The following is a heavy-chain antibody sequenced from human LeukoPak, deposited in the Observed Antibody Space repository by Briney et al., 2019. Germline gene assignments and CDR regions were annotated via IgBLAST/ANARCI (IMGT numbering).Heavy chain of an antibody. CDR3: ARGVDGHFDY. V-gene: IGHV4-34*01. CDR2: MIHTGRT. D-gene: IGHD3/OR15-3a*01. CDR1: GRAFSGYF. Sequence: SETLSLTCAVYGRAFSGYFWSWIRQPPGKGLEWIGEMIHTGRTNYNPSLKSRVPLSVDTSKNQLSLNLNSVTAADPAVYYCARGVDGHFDYWGQGTLVTVSS. J-gene: IGHJ4*02.